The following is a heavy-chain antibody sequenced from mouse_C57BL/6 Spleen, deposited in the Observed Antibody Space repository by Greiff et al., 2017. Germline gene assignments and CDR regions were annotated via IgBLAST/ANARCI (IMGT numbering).Heavy chain of an antibody. Sequence: EVQLQQSGPELVKPGASVKISCKASGYTFTDYYMNWVKQSHGKSLEWIGDINPNNGGTSYNQKFKGKATLTVDKSSSTAYMELRSLTSEDSAVYYCAKSYYGNYVKYFDYWGQGTTLTVSS. J-gene: IGHJ2*01. D-gene: IGHD2-1*01. V-gene: IGHV1-26*01. CDR2: INPNNGGT. CDR3: AKSYYGNYVKYFDY. CDR1: GYTFTDYY.